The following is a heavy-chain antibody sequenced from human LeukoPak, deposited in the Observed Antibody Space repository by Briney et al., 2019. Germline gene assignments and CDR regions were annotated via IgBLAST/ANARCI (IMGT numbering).Heavy chain of an antibody. CDR2: ISGSGGST. CDR1: GFTFSSYA. J-gene: IGHJ6*03. CDR3: AKVYDFFGYYYYYYMDV. V-gene: IGHV3-23*01. D-gene: IGHD3-3*01. Sequence: GRSLRLSCAASGFTFSSYATSWVRQPPGEWLEWVSAISGSGGSTYYADSVKGRFTISRDNSKNTLYLQMNSLRAEDTAVYYCAKVYDFFGYYYYYYMDVWGKGTTVTVSS.